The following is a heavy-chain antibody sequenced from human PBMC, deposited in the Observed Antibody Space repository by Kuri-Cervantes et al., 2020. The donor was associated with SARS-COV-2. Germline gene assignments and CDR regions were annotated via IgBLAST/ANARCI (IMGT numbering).Heavy chain of an antibody. Sequence: GSLRLSCAVYGGSFNNYYWSWIRQPPGKGQEWIGEINHSGGTNHNPSLKSRVIISADTSKNQFSLKMRSVTAADTAVYYCARGLVAVVPSPVLGLGPHYYSYHVDVWGHGTTVTVSS. CDR2: INHSGGT. V-gene: IGHV4-34*01. CDR1: GGSFNNYY. J-gene: IGHJ6*02. CDR3: ARGLVAVVPSPVLGLGPHYYSYHVDV. D-gene: IGHD2-2*01.